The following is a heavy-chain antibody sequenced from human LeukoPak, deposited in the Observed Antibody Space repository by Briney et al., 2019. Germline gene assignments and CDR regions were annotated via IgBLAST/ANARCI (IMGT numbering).Heavy chain of an antibody. CDR3: ARDRVPRIAAWGTFDY. J-gene: IGHJ4*02. CDR1: GGSFSGYY. V-gene: IGHV4-34*01. Sequence: PSETLSLTCAVYGGSFSGYYWSWIRHPPGKGLEWIGEINHSGSTNYNPSLKSRVTISVDTSKNQFSLKLSSVTAADTAVYYCARDRVPRIAAWGTFDYWGQGTLVTVSS. CDR2: INHSGST. D-gene: IGHD6-13*01.